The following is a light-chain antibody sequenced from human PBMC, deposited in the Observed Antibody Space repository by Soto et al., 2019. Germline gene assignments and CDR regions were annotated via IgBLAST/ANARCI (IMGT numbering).Light chain of an antibody. J-gene: IGLJ1*01. Sequence: QSVLTQPASVSGSPGQSITISCTGTSSDVGDYNYVSWYQQHPGKAPKLMIFDVSNRPSGVSNRFSGSKSGNTASLTISGLQAEYEAEYYCSSYTSSSTYVFGTGTKVTVL. CDR1: SSDVGDYNY. V-gene: IGLV2-14*01. CDR2: DVS. CDR3: SSYTSSSTYV.